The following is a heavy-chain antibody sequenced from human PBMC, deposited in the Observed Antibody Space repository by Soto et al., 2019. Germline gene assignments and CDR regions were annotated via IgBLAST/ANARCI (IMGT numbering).Heavy chain of an antibody. V-gene: IGHV1-18*01. Sequence: QVQLVQSGAEVKKPGASVKVSCKASGYTFTSYGISWVRKAPGQGLEWMGWISAYNGNTNYAQKLQGRVTMTTDTSTSTAYMELRSLRSDDTAVYYCARDGGYCSGGSCYVSGWYYYYYMDVWGKGTTVTVSS. J-gene: IGHJ6*03. D-gene: IGHD2-15*01. CDR2: ISAYNGNT. CDR3: ARDGGYCSGGSCYVSGWYYYYYMDV. CDR1: GYTFTSYG.